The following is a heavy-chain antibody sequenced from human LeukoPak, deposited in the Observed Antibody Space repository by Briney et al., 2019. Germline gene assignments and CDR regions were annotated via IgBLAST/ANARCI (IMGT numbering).Heavy chain of an antibody. CDR3: ASKHSSGYYYYYYMDV. Sequence: PSETLSLTCTVSGGSISSSSYYWGWIRQPPGKGLEWIGSIYYSGSTYYNPSLKSRVTISVDTSKNQFSLKLSSVTAADTAVYYCASKHSSGYYYYYYMDVWGKGTTVTVSS. D-gene: IGHD3-22*01. CDR2: IYYSGST. CDR1: GGSISSSSYY. V-gene: IGHV4-39*07. J-gene: IGHJ6*03.